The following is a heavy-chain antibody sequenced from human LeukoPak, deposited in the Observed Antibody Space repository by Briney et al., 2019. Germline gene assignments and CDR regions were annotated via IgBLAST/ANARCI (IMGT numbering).Heavy chain of an antibody. Sequence: SETLSLTRTVSGGSISSGGYSWSWIRQHPGKGLEWIGYIYYSGSTYYNPSLKSRVTISVDTSKNQFSLKLSSVTAADTAVYYCARVYCSSTSCCLDYWGQGTLVTVSS. D-gene: IGHD2-2*01. CDR2: IYYSGST. CDR3: ARVYCSSTSCCLDY. CDR1: GGSISSGGYS. V-gene: IGHV4-31*03. J-gene: IGHJ4*02.